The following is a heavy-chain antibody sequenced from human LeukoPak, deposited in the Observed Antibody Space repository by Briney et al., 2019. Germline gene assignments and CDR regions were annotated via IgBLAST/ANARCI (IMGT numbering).Heavy chain of an antibody. J-gene: IGHJ6*03. D-gene: IGHD5-18*01. CDR3: ARDAYSYGSFYYYYYMDV. CDR1: GGSISSYY. CDR2: IYYSGST. Sequence: SETLSLTCTVSGGSISSYYWSWIRQPPGKGLEWIGYIYYSGSTNYKPSLKSRVTISVDTSKNQFSLKLSSVTAADTAVYYCARDAYSYGSFYYYYYMDVWGKGTTVTISS. V-gene: IGHV4-59*12.